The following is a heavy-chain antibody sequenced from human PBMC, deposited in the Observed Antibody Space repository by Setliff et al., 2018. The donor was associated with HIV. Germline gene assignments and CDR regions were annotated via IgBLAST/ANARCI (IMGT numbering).Heavy chain of an antibody. CDR3: ARPAATWDFDY. V-gene: IGHV1-18*04. Sequence: ASVKVSCKASGYTFTSYYMHWVRQAPGHGLEWMGWIGAKNDNTNYARQFQGRVTMTTDTSTNTVYMELRSLTSDDTAVYYCARPAATWDFDYWGQGTLVTVSS. CDR2: IGAKNDNT. D-gene: IGHD2-2*01. J-gene: IGHJ4*02. CDR1: GYTFTSYY.